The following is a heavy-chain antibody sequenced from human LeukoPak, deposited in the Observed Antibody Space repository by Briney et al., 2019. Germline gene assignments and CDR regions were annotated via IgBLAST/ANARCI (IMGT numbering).Heavy chain of an antibody. V-gene: IGHV3-30-3*01. CDR1: GFTFSSYA. J-gene: IGHJ4*02. D-gene: IGHD4/OR15-4a*01. CDR3: ARAWSMVADFDY. Sequence: GRSLILSCAASGFTFSSYAMHWVRQAPGKGLGWVAVISYDGSNKYYADSVKGRFTISRDNSKNTLYLQMNSLRAEDTAVYYCARAWSMVADFDYWGQGTLVTVSS. CDR2: ISYDGSNK.